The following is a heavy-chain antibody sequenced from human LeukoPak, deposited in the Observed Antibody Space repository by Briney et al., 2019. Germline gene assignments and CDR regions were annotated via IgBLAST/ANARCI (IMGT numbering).Heavy chain of an antibody. J-gene: IGHJ4*02. CDR3: AKDEATSGGGLAS. D-gene: IGHD3-16*01. CDR1: GFTVSGTH. V-gene: IGHV3-53*01. CDR2: MYTGGTT. Sequence: PGRSLRLSCAVSGFTVSGTHMSWVPQAPGKGRECVSAMYTGGTTYYADSVKGRFTISRDNSRNTLFLHMSSLRADDTAVYYCAKDEATSGGGLASWGQGTLVTVSS.